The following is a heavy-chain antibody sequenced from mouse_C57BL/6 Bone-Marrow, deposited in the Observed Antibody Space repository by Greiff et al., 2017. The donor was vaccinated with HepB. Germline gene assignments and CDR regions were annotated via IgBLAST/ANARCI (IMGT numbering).Heavy chain of an antibody. V-gene: IGHV5-9-1*02. CDR2: ISSGGDYI. CDR1: GFTFSSYA. J-gene: IGHJ1*03. Sequence: EVKLVESGEGLVKPGGSLKLSCAASGFTFSSYAMSWVRQTPEKRLEWVAYISSGGDYIYYADTVKGRFTISRDNARNTLYLQMSRLKSEDTAMYYCTRGKGYYGSRGYWYFDVWGTGTTVTVSS. D-gene: IGHD1-1*01. CDR3: TRGKGYYGSRGYWYFDV.